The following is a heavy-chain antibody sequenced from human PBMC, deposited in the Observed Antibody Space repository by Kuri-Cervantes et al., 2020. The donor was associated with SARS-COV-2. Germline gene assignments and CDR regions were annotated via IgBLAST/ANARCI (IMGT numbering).Heavy chain of an antibody. Sequence: GESLKISCAASGFTFSSYWMHWVRQAPGKGLEWVSAISGSGGSTYYADSVKGRFTISRDNSKNTLYLQMNSLRAEDTAVYYCAKRGGYSYGSPPDYYYYYYMDVWGKGTTVTVSS. CDR2: ISGSGGST. D-gene: IGHD5-18*01. J-gene: IGHJ6*03. CDR3: AKRGGYSYGSPPDYYYYYYMDV. CDR1: GFTFSSYW. V-gene: IGHV3-23*01.